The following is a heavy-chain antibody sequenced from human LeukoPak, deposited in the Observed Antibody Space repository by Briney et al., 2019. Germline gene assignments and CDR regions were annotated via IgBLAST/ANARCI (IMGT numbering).Heavy chain of an antibody. D-gene: IGHD2-21*02. CDR3: AKRDVLAFDI. CDR1: GFTFSNYG. V-gene: IGHV3-30*18. J-gene: IGHJ3*02. Sequence: GGSLRLSCAASGFTFSNYGMHWVRQAPGKGLEWVAVISYDGSNKYYADSVKGRFTISRDNSKNTLYLQMNSLRAEDTAVYYCAKRDVLAFDIWGQGTMVTVSS. CDR2: ISYDGSNK.